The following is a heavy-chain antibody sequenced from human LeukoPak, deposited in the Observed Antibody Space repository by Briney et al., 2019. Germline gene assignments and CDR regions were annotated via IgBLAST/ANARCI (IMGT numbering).Heavy chain of an antibody. J-gene: IGHJ4*02. V-gene: IGHV3-43*01. D-gene: IGHD2-21*01. CDR3: VAHQGARGDH. CDR1: GFTFDDYT. Sequence: PGGSLRLSCAASGFTFDDYTMHWVRQAPGKGLEWVSLISWDGGITYYIDSVKGRFTISRDNIKNSLYLRMNNLRSEDTALYYCVAHQGARGDHWGQGTLVTVSS. CDR2: ISWDGGIT.